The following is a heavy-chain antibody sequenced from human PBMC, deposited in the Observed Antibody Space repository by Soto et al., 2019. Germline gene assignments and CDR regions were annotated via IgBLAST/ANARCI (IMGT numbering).Heavy chain of an antibody. Sequence: GASVKVSCKASGGTFSSYAISWVRQAPGKGPEWVANIKPDGSEQYYVDSVKGRFTISRDNANNSLYLQMNSLRAEDTAVYFCARGNWNYYYGFDVWGQGTTVTVSS. CDR2: IKPDGSEQ. V-gene: IGHV3-7*01. CDR1: GGTFSSYA. J-gene: IGHJ6*02. D-gene: IGHD1-20*01. CDR3: ARGNWNYYYGFDV.